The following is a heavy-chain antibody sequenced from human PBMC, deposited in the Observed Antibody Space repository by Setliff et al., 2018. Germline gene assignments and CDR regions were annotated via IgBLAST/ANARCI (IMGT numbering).Heavy chain of an antibody. D-gene: IGHD2-8*01. CDR3: LRLVRYCTKIACQATSGDEV. V-gene: IGHV1-18*04. Sequence: ASVKVSCKASGYIFRSYGINWMRQAPGQGFEWMGWISAYNGKTYFAQKFQDRITLTTDTSTNTGYLELRGLRSDDTAVYYCLRLVRYCTKIACQATSGDEVWGLGTLVTVSS. CDR2: ISAYNGKT. CDR1: GYIFRSYG. J-gene: IGHJ4*02.